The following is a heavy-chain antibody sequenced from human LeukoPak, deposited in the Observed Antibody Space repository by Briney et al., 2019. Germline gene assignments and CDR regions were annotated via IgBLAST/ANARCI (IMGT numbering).Heavy chain of an antibody. CDR1: GFTFSSYS. D-gene: IGHD1-1*01. V-gene: IGHV3-21*04. CDR2: ISSSSSYI. CDR3: AKGRQVRGVIDY. Sequence: PGGSLRLSCAASGFTFSSYSMNWVRQAPGKGLEWVSSISSSSSYIYYADSVKGRFTISRDNAKNSLYLQMNSLRAEDTAVYYCAKGRQVRGVIDYWGQGTLVTVSS. J-gene: IGHJ4*02.